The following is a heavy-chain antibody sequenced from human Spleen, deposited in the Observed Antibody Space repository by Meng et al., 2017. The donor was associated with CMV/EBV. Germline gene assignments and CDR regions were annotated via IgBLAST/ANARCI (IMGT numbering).Heavy chain of an antibody. CDR2: ISGYNGNT. Sequence: ASVKVSCKASGYTFSSYGISWVRQAPGQGLEWMGWISGYNGNTNYAQTLQGRATMTTDTSTSTAYMELRSLRSDDTAVYYCARVGVTGWFDPWGQGTLVTVSS. J-gene: IGHJ5*02. CDR1: GYTFSSYG. CDR3: ARVGVTGWFDP. D-gene: IGHD3-16*01. V-gene: IGHV1-18*01.